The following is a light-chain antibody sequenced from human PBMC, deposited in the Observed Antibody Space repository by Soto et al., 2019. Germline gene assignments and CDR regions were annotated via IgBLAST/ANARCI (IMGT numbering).Light chain of an antibody. J-gene: IGKJ4*01. CDR3: QQYGSSPLT. Sequence: EMLLSQSRVTLSWSAGERATLSCMASQSVSNNYLAWYQHKPGQAPRLLVYGAFSRATGIPDRFSGGGSGTDFTLTISRLEPEDFAVYYCQQYGSSPLTFGGGTKVDIK. CDR2: GAF. CDR1: QSVSNNY. V-gene: IGKV3-20*01.